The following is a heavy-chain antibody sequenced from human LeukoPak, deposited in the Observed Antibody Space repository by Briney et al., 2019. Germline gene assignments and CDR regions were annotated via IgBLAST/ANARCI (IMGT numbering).Heavy chain of an antibody. J-gene: IGHJ4*02. D-gene: IGHD2-8*01. CDR3: ARAHIVLMVYANRRPCYFDY. V-gene: IGHV4-34*01. Sequence: SETLSLTCAVYGGSFSGYYWSWIRQPPGKGLEWIGEINHSGSTNYNPSLKSRVTISVDTSKNQFSLKLSSVTAADTAVYYCARAHIVLMVYANRRPCYFDYWGQGTLVTVSS. CDR1: GGSFSGYY. CDR2: INHSGST.